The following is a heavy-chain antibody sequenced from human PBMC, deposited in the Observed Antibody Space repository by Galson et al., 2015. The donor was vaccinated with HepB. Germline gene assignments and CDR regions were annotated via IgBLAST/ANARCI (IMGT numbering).Heavy chain of an antibody. J-gene: IGHJ6*02. CDR1: GGTFSSYA. CDR2: IIPIFGTA. CDR3: ARVPLGYCSGGSCTRSGMDV. D-gene: IGHD2-15*01. Sequence: SVKVSCKASGGTFSSYAISWVRQAPGQGLEWMGGIIPIFGTANYAQKFQGRVTITADESTSTAYMELSSLRSEDTAVYYCARVPLGYCSGGSCTRSGMDVWGQGTTDTVSS. V-gene: IGHV1-69*13.